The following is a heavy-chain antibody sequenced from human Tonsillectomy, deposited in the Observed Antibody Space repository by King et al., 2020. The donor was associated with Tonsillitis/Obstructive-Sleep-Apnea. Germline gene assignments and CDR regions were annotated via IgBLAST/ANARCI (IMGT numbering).Heavy chain of an antibody. V-gene: IGHV4-4*02. D-gene: IGHD3-3*01. Sequence: QLQESGPGLVKPSGTLSLTCAVSGGSISSSNWWSWVRQPPGKGLEWIGEIYHSGSTNYNPSLKSRVTISVDKSKNQFSLKLSSVTAADTAVYYCARAERRRKGYYDFWSGPRGAFDIWGQGTMVTVSS. J-gene: IGHJ3*02. CDR3: ARAERRRKGYYDFWSGPRGAFDI. CDR1: GGSISSSNW. CDR2: IYHSGST.